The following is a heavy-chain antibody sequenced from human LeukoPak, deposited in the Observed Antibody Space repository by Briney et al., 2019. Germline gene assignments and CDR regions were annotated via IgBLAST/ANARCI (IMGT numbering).Heavy chain of an antibody. V-gene: IGHV3-23*01. J-gene: IGHJ4*02. CDR1: GFTFSSYA. Sequence: GGSLRLSCAASGFTFSSYAMSWVRQAPGKGLEWVSAISGSGGSTYYADSVKGRFTISRDNSKNTLYLQMNRLRAEDTAVYYCASPGGYYYDSSGHYDYWGQGTLVTVSS. CDR2: ISGSGGST. D-gene: IGHD3-22*01. CDR3: ASPGGYYYDSSGHYDY.